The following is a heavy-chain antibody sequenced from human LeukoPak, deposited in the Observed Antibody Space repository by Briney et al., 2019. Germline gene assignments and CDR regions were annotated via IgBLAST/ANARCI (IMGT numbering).Heavy chain of an antibody. V-gene: IGHV4-38-2*02. CDR2: LYPSGST. J-gene: IGHJ5*02. CDR3: ARHVAVTTENNWFDP. Sequence: SETLSLTCTVSGYSITTDYYWGWIRQPPGKGLEWIGSLYPSGSTYYNPSLKSRVTISVDTSKNQFSLKLSSVTAADTAVYYCARHVAVTTENNWFDPWGQGTLVTVSS. CDR1: GYSITTDYY. D-gene: IGHD4-17*01.